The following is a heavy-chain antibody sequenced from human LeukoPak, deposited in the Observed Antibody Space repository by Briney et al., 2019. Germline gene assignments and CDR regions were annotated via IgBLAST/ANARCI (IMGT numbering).Heavy chain of an antibody. J-gene: IGHJ3*02. CDR1: GGSISGYY. Sequence: SETLSLTCTVSGGSISGYYWSWIRQPPGKGLEWIGEINHSGSTNYNPSLKSRVTISVDTSKNQFSLKLSSVTAADTAVYYCARGFLYNPYYYDSSGYYPDAFDIWGQGTMVTVSS. CDR3: ARGFLYNPYYYDSSGYYPDAFDI. V-gene: IGHV4-34*01. CDR2: INHSGST. D-gene: IGHD3-22*01.